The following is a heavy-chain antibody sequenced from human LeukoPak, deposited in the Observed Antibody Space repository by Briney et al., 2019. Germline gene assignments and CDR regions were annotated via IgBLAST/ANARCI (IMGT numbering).Heavy chain of an antibody. D-gene: IGHD2-21*01. CDR1: GGSFSGYY. CDR3: ASSYSGDV. V-gene: IGHV4-34*01. J-gene: IGHJ6*02. Sequence: SETLSLTCAVYGGSFSGYYWSWICQPPGKGLEWIGEINHSGSTNYNPSLKSRVTISVDTSRNQFSLKLSSVTAADTAVYYCASSYSGDVWGQGTTVTVSS. CDR2: INHSGST.